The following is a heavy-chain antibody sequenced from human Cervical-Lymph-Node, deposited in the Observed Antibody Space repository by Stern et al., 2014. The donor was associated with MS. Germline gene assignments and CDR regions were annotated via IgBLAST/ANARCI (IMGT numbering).Heavy chain of an antibody. CDR3: ARDVSVAGTRGDY. D-gene: IGHD6-19*01. CDR2: MNPNSGNT. V-gene: IGHV1-8*01. CDR1: GYTFTSYD. Sequence: VQLVESGAEVKKPGASVKVSCKASGYTFTSYDINWVRQATGQVLEWIGWMNPNSGNTGYAQKFQGRVTMTRNTSISTAYMELSSLRSEDTAVYYCARDVSVAGTRGDYGGQGTLVTVSS. J-gene: IGHJ4*02.